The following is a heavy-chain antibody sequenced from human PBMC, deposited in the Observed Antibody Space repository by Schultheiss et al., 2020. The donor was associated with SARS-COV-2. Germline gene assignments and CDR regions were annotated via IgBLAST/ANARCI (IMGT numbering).Heavy chain of an antibody. D-gene: IGHD3-3*01. Sequence: GESLKISCAASGFTFSSYDMSWVRQAPGKGLEWVSTISGSGGRTYFADSVKGRFTISRDNAKNSLYLQMNSLRAEDTAVYYCARIPRYYDFWSGYYNYWYFDLWGRGTLVTVSS. CDR3: ARIPRYYDFWSGYYNYWYFDL. CDR1: GFTFSSYD. J-gene: IGHJ2*01. V-gene: IGHV3-23*01. CDR2: ISGSGGRT.